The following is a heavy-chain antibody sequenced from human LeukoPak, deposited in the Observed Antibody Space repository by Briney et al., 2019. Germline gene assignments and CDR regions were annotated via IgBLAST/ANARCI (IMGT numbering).Heavy chain of an antibody. CDR1: GFTFSAYV. CDR3: VRDGGYTGGWTYGAGDY. V-gene: IGHV3-30*04. D-gene: IGHD2-8*02. CDR2: ISTDGNEK. Sequence: PGGSLRLSCAASGFTFSAYVMHWVRQAPGKGLECVAVISTDGNEKYYADSVKGRFSISRDNSKNTLYLQMSSLRTVDTAVYYCVRDGGYTGGWTYGAGDYWGQGNLVTVSS. J-gene: IGHJ4*01.